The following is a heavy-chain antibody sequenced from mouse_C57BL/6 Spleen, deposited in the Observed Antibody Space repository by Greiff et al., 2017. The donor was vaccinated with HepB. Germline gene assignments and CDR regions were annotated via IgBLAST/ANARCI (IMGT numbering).Heavy chain of an antibody. CDR1: GYTFTSYW. CDR3: ARGNYYGSSPNAMDY. Sequence: QVQLQQPGAELVKPGASVKLSCKASGYTFTSYWMQWVKQRPGQGLEWIGEIDPSDSYTNYNQKFKGKATLTVDTSSSTAYMQLSSLTSEDSAVYYCARGNYYGSSPNAMDYWGQGTSVTVSS. J-gene: IGHJ4*01. V-gene: IGHV1-50*01. CDR2: IDPSDSYT. D-gene: IGHD1-1*01.